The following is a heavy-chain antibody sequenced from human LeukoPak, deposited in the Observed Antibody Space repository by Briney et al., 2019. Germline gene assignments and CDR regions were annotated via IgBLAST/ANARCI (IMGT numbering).Heavy chain of an antibody. J-gene: IGHJ4*02. CDR1: ALTFGNYC. D-gene: IGHD6-19*01. Sequence: PAGCLRPSCAAAALTFGNYCMSCVRHAPGKWLHWVAHINQDGSEEYYVDSVKGRFTISRDNAKTSLYLQMTSLRAEDPAVYYCARWSSGWEFDYWGQGTLVSVAS. V-gene: IGHV3-7*05. CDR3: ARWSSGWEFDY. CDR2: INQDGSEE.